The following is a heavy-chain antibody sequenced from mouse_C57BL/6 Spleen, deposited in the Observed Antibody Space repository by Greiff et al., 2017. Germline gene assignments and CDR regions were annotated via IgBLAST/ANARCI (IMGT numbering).Heavy chain of an antibody. CDR3: ARDDDGYSWFAY. Sequence: EVMLVESEGGLVQPGSSMKLSCTASGFTFSDYYMAWVRQVPEKGLEWVANINYDGSSTYYLDSLKSRFIISRDNAKNILYLQMSSLKSEDTATYYCARDDDGYSWFAYWGQGTLVTVSA. D-gene: IGHD2-3*01. V-gene: IGHV5-16*01. J-gene: IGHJ3*01. CDR2: INYDGSST. CDR1: GFTFSDYY.